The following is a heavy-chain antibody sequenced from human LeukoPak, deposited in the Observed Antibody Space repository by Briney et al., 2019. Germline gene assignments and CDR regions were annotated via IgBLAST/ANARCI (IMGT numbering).Heavy chain of an antibody. Sequence: GGSLRLSCAASGFTFSSYAMSWVRQAPGKGLEWVSAISGSGGSTYYADSVKGRFTISRDNSKNTLNLQMNSLRAEDTAVYYCAKDNYGDYGGLFDYWGQGTLVTVSS. CDR3: AKDNYGDYGGLFDY. CDR2: ISGSGGST. CDR1: GFTFSSYA. V-gene: IGHV3-23*01. D-gene: IGHD4-17*01. J-gene: IGHJ4*02.